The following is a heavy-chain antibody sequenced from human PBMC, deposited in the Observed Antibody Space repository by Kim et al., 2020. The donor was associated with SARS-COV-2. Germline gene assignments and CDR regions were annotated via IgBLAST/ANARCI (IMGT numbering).Heavy chain of an antibody. CDR3: ATSLASSWYSPNYYYYYGMDL. D-gene: IGHD6-13*01. J-gene: IGHJ6*02. CDR1: GYTLTELS. V-gene: IGHV1-24*01. Sequence: ASVKVSCKVSGYTLTELSMHWVRQAPGKGLEWMGGFDPEDGETIYAQKFQGRVTMTEDTSTDTAYMELSSLRSEDTAVYYCATSLASSWYSPNYYYYYGMDLWGQGTTVTVSS. CDR2: FDPEDGET.